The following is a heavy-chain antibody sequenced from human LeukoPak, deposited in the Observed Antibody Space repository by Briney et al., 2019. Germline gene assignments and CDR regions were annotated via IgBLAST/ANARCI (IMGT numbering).Heavy chain of an antibody. CDR2: ISYDGSNE. D-gene: IGHD5-18*01. Sequence: PGGSLRLSCAASGFIFNSYAIHWVRQAPGQGLEWVAVISYDGSNEYYADSLKGRFTISRDNSKNTLSLHMNSLRAEDTAVYYCARSVFSVDTTKGFDPWGQGTLVTVSS. J-gene: IGHJ5*02. CDR1: GFIFNSYA. V-gene: IGHV3-30-3*01. CDR3: ARSVFSVDTTKGFDP.